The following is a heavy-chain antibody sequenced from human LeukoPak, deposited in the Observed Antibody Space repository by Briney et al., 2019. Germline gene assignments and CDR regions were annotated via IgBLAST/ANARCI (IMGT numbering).Heavy chain of an antibody. J-gene: IGHJ4*02. CDR2: MNPNSGNT. CDR3: ARGYCSGGSCGFTY. CDR1: GYTFTSYD. Sequence: ASVKVSCEASGYTFTSYDINWVRQATGQGLEWMGWMNPNSGNTGYAQKFQGKVTMTRNTSISTAYMELSSLRSEDTAVYYCARGYCSGGSCGFTYWGQGTLVTVSS. D-gene: IGHD2-15*01. V-gene: IGHV1-8*01.